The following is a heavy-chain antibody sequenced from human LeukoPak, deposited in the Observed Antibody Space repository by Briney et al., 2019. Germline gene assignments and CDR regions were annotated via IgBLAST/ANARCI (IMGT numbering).Heavy chain of an antibody. J-gene: IGHJ4*02. D-gene: IGHD5-12*01. V-gene: IGHV4-59*01. CDR3: AGSGYDSLFDY. CDR1: GGSISSYY. CDR2: IYYSGST. Sequence: SETLSLTCTVSGGSISSYYWSWTRQPPGKGLEWIGYIYYSGSTNYNPSLKSRVTISVDTSKNQFSLKLSSVTAADTAVYYCAGSGYDSLFDYWGQGTLVTVSS.